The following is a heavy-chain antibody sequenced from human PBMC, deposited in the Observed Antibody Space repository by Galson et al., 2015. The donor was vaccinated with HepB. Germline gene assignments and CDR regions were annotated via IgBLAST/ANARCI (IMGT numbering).Heavy chain of an antibody. CDR1: GFTFSSYW. CDR3: ARALIAVAGTNWYFDL. J-gene: IGHJ2*01. D-gene: IGHD6-19*01. V-gene: IGHV3-74*01. CDR2: INSDGRST. Sequence: SLRLSCAASGFTFSSYWMYWVRQAPGKGLVWVSRINSDGRSTSYADSVKGRFTISRDDAKNTLSLQMNSLRAEDTAVYYCARALIAVAGTNWYFDLWGRGTLVTVFS.